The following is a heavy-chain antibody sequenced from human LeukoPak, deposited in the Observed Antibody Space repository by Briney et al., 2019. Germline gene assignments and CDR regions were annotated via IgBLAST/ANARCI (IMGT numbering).Heavy chain of an antibody. J-gene: IGHJ4*02. CDR3: ARLPGVVDFDS. CDR1: GGSFSGYY. Sequence: SETLSLTCAVYGGSFSGYYWTWFRQPPGKRLEWIGEINHTRSTNFNPSLKSRVTMSIDPSKNQISLKLSSVTAADTAVYYCARLPGVVDFDSWGQGTLVTVSS. V-gene: IGHV4-34*01. CDR2: INHTRST. D-gene: IGHD2-21*01.